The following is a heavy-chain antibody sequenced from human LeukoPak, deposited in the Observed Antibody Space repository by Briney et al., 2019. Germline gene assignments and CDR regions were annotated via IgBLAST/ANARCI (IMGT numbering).Heavy chain of an antibody. CDR3: AKGPTRSREYFQH. Sequence: GGSLRLSCAASGFTFSSYSMHWVRQAPGKGLEWVAVISYDGSNKYYADSVKGRFTISRDNSKNTLYLQMNSLRAEDTAVYYCAKGPTRSREYFQHWGQGTLVTVSS. J-gene: IGHJ1*01. CDR1: GFTFSSYS. CDR2: ISYDGSNK. D-gene: IGHD4-11*01. V-gene: IGHV3-30*18.